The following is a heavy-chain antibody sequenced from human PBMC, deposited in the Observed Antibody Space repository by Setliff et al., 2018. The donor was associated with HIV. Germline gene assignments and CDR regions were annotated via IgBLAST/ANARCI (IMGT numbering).Heavy chain of an antibody. Sequence: GESLKISCKGSGYSFTNYRIAWVRQMPGRGPEWMWIIHPGDSDTRYSPSLQGQVPISAAKSISTALLQWSSLKASDTAIYYCARHRHYGYYDVLTGVNWFDPWGQGTLVTVSS. CDR3: ARHRHYGYYDVLTGVNWFDP. V-gene: IGHV5-51*01. CDR1: GYSFTNYR. CDR2: IHPGDSDT. D-gene: IGHD3-9*01. J-gene: IGHJ5*02.